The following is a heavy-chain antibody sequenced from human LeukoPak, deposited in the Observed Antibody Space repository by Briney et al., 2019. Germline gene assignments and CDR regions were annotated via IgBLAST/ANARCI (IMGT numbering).Heavy chain of an antibody. J-gene: IGHJ4*02. CDR1: GFIFSSYG. V-gene: IGHV3-30*18. Sequence: PGRSLRLSCAASGFIFSSYGMYWVRQAPGKRLEWVAVISNDGNNKQYADSVKGRFTISRDNSKNTLYLHMNSLRADDTAVYHCAKDGLMRFFDYWGQGTLVTVSS. CDR3: AKDGLMRFFDY. CDR2: ISNDGNNK. D-gene: IGHD2-8*01.